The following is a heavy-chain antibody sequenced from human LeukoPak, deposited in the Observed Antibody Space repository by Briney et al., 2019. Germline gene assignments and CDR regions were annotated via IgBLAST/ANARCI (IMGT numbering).Heavy chain of an antibody. D-gene: IGHD2-2*01. CDR2: IRSKANSYAT. CDR3: TSRFYCSSTSCYSDY. Sequence: GGSLRLSCAASGFTFSGSAMHWVRQASGKGLEWVGRIRSKANSYATAYAASVKGRFTISRDDSKNTAYLQMNSLKTEDTAVYYCTSRFYCSSTSCYSDYWGQGTLVTVPS. J-gene: IGHJ4*02. V-gene: IGHV3-73*01. CDR1: GFTFSGSA.